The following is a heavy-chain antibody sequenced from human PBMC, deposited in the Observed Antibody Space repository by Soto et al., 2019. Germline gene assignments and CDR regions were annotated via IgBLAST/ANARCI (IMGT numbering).Heavy chain of an antibody. CDR3: ARGMTQLWSWTYYYYYYGMDV. CDR2: ISAYNGNT. J-gene: IGHJ6*02. CDR1: GYTFTSYG. V-gene: IGHV1-18*04. Sequence: ASVKVSCKASGYTFTSYGISGVRQAPGQGLEWMGWISAYNGNTNYAQKLQGRVTMTTDTSTSTAYMELRSLRSDDTAVYYCARGMTQLWSWTYYYYYYGMDVWGQGTTVTVSS. D-gene: IGHD5-18*01.